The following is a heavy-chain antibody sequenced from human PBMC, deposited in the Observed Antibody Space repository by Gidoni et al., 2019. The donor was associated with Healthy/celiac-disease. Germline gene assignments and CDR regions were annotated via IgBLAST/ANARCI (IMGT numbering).Heavy chain of an antibody. CDR2: IYYSGST. J-gene: IGHJ6*03. Sequence: QLQLQESGPGLVKPSQTLSLTCTVSGGSISSGGYYWSWIRQHPGKGLEWIGYIYYSGSTYYNPSLKSRVTISVDTSKNQFSLKLSSVTAADTAVYYCARGVRFFDYYYYYMDVWGKGTTVTVSS. CDR3: ARGVRFFDYYYYYMDV. D-gene: IGHD3-3*01. CDR1: GGSISSGGYY. V-gene: IGHV4-31*03.